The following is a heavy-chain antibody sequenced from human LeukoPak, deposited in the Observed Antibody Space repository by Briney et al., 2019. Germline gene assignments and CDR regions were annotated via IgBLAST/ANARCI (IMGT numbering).Heavy chain of an antibody. Sequence: QSGGSLRLSCAASGFTFSSYGMSWVRQAPGKGLEWVSAISGSGGSTYYTDSVKGRFSISRDNSNNTLYLQMNSLRADDTAVYYCAKDALLHISGWLNWFDPWGQGTLVTVSS. CDR3: AKDALLHISGWLNWFDP. J-gene: IGHJ5*02. CDR2: ISGSGGST. V-gene: IGHV3-23*01. CDR1: GFTFSSYG. D-gene: IGHD6-19*01.